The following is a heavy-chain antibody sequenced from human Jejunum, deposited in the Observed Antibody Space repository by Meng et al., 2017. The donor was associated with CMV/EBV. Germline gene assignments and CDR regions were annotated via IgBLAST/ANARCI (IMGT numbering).Heavy chain of an antibody. D-gene: IGHD3-3*01. CDR1: RFTLSIYG. V-gene: IGHV3-30*02. CDR2: LRYDGSNK. CDR3: ARRVEWSDC. J-gene: IGHJ4*02. Sequence: EQLVESGGGVVQRRGSLPIPCEASRFTLSIYGMHWVRQAPGKGPEWMAFLRYDGSNKYYTESVRGRFTISRDSSKNTLYLQMNNLRVEDTAVYFCARRVEWSDCWGQGTLVTVSS.